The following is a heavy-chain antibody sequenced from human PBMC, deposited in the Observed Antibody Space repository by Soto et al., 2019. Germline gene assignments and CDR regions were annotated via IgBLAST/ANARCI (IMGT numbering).Heavy chain of an antibody. D-gene: IGHD5-18*01. Sequence: GGSLRLSCAASGFTFSSYAMHWVRQAPGKGLEWVAVISYDGSNKYYADSVKGRFTISRDNSKNTLYLQMNSLRAEDAAVYYGAKDEAYSDGLYYFDYWGQGTLVTVSS. V-gene: IGHV3-30*18. CDR3: AKDEAYSDGLYYFDY. CDR1: GFTFSSYA. CDR2: ISYDGSNK. J-gene: IGHJ4*02.